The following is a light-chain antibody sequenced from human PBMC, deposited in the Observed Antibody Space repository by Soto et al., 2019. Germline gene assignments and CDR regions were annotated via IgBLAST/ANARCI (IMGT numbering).Light chain of an antibody. CDR3: QQRSNWPPSN. V-gene: IGKV3-11*01. Sequence: EIVLTQSPATLSLSPGDRATLSCRASQSVSSYLAWYQQKPGQAPRLLIYDASNRATGIPARFSGSGSGTDFTLTISCLEPEDLAVYYCQQRSNWPPSNFGQGTRLEFK. J-gene: IGKJ5*01. CDR1: QSVSSY. CDR2: DAS.